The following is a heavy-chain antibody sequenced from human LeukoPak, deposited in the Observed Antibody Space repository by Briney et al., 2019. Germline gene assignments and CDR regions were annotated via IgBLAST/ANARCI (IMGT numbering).Heavy chain of an antibody. CDR2: ISGTGGST. CDR3: AKVPINEGGGYYYYFDY. Sequence: PGGSLRLSCAASGFTFSSYAMSWVRQAPGKGLEWVSAISGTGGSTYYADSVKGRFTISRDNSKNTLYLQMNSLRAEDTAVYYCAKVPINEGGGYYYYFDYWGQGTLVTVSS. D-gene: IGHD3-22*01. CDR1: GFTFSSYA. V-gene: IGHV3-23*01. J-gene: IGHJ4*02.